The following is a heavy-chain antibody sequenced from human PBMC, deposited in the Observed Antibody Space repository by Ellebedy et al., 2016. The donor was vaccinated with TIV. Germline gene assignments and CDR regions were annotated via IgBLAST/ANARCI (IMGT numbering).Heavy chain of an antibody. J-gene: IGHJ4*02. CDR2: INHSGST. CDR1: GGSFSGYY. CDR3: ARVMGDSSDRGFDY. D-gene: IGHD3-22*01. Sequence: SETLSLTCTVYGGSFSGYYWSWIRQPPGKGLEWIGEINHSGSTNYNPSLKSRVTISVDTSKNQFSLKLSSVTAADTAVYYCARVMGDSSDRGFDYWGQGTLVTVSS. V-gene: IGHV4-34*01.